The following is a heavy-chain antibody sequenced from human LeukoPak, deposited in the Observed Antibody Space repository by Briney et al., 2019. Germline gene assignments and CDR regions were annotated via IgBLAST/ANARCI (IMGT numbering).Heavy chain of an antibody. V-gene: IGHV1-2*02. D-gene: IGHD3-22*01. CDR1: GYTFTGYY. Sequence: ASVKVSCKASGYTFTGYYMHWVRQAPGQGLEWMGLINPNSGGTNYAQKFQGRVTMTRDTSISTAYMELSRLRSDDTAVYYCASPLSYYDSSGYDYWGQGTLVTVSS. CDR2: INPNSGGT. CDR3: ASPLSYYDSSGYDY. J-gene: IGHJ4*02.